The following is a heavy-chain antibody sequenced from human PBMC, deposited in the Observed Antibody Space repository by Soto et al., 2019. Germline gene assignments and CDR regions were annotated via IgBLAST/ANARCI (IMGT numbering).Heavy chain of an antibody. J-gene: IGHJ4*02. Sequence: QLQLQESGPGLVKPSETLSLTCTVSGGSISSSSYYWGWIRQPPGKGLEWLGSIYYSGSTYYNPALKSRITISLDTTKNQFALRLSSLTAADTAIYYCASLPDWGSGSNWGQGTLVTVSS. V-gene: IGHV4-39*01. D-gene: IGHD3-10*01. CDR3: ASLPDWGSGSN. CDR2: IYYSGST. CDR1: GGSISSSSYY.